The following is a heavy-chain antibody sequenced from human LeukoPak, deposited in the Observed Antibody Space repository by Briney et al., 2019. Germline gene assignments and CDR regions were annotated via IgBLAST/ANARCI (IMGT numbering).Heavy chain of an antibody. CDR3: ARASSPIAAAGTGVDY. V-gene: IGHV1-69*13. J-gene: IGHJ4*02. CDR1: GGTFSSYA. CDR2: IIPIFGTA. D-gene: IGHD6-13*01. Sequence: SVKVSCKASGGTFSSYAISWVRQAPGQGLEWMGGIIPIFGTANYAQKFQGRVTITADESTSTAYMELRSLRSDDTAVYYCARASSPIAAAGTGVDYWGQGTLVTVSS.